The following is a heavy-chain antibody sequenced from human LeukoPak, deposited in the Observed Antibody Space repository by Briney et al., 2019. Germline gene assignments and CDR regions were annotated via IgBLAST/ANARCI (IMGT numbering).Heavy chain of an antibody. CDR3: ARARVRTNYYYYMDV. D-gene: IGHD1/OR15-1a*01. V-gene: IGHV4-34*01. CDR2: INHSGST. J-gene: IGHJ6*03. Sequence: PSETLSLTCAVYGGSFSGYYWSWIRQPPGKGLEWIGEINHSGSTNYNPSLKSRVPISVDTSKNQFSMKLSSVTAADTAVYHCARARVRTNYYYYMDVWGKGTTVTVSS. CDR1: GGSFSGYY.